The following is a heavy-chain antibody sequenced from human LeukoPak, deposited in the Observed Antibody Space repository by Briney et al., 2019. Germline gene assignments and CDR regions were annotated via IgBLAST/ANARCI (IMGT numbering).Heavy chain of an antibody. Sequence: HTGGSLRLSCAASGFTFSSYGMHWVRQAPGKGLEWVAVISYDGSNKYYADSVKGRFTISRDNSKNTLYLQMNSLRAEDTAVYYCARDFRGTYSFDYWGQGTLVTVSS. V-gene: IGHV3-30*03. J-gene: IGHJ4*02. CDR1: GFTFSSYG. D-gene: IGHD1-26*01. CDR3: ARDFRGTYSFDY. CDR2: ISYDGSNK.